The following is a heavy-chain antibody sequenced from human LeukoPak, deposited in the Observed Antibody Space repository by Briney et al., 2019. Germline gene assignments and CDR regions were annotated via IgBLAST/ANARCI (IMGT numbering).Heavy chain of an antibody. V-gene: IGHV4-59*12. CDR3: ARGSPKVWGSYRYLADNWFDP. J-gene: IGHJ5*02. CDR2: IYYSGST. Sequence: SETLSLTCTVSGGSISSYYWSWIRQPPGKGLEWIGYIYYSGSTNYNPSLKSRVTISVDTSKNQFSLKLSSVTAADTAVYYCARGSPKVWGSYRYLADNWFDPWGQGTLVTVSS. CDR1: GGSISSYY. D-gene: IGHD3-16*02.